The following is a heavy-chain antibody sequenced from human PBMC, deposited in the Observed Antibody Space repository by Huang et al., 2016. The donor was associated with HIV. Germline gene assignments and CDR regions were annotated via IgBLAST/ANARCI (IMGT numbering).Heavy chain of an antibody. CDR2: ILPILGKP. CDR3: AKWGGLSDYDFRRAHAFDI. D-gene: IGHD5-12*01. CDR1: GGNFNSYT. J-gene: IGHJ3*02. Sequence: QVQLVQSGAEVRKPGSSVKVSCKASGGNFNSYTINWLRQAPGQGPEWMGWILPILGKPNDAPNFQARLTITADGSTSTAYMVLSSLRPEDTAIYYCAKWGGLSDYDFRRAHAFDIWGQGTVVTVSS. V-gene: IGHV1-69*01.